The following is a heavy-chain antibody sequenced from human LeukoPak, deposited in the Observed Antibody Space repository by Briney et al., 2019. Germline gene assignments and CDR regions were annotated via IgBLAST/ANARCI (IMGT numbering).Heavy chain of an antibody. J-gene: IGHJ4*02. D-gene: IGHD7-27*01. Sequence: SETLSLTCTVSGGSISSSSYYWGWIRQPPGKGLEWIGNIYYSGSTYYNPSLKSRVTISVDTSKNQFSLKLSSVTAADTAVYYCARRHWGPIDYWGQGTLVTVSS. CDR1: GGSISSSSYY. V-gene: IGHV4-39*01. CDR3: ARRHWGPIDY. CDR2: IYYSGST.